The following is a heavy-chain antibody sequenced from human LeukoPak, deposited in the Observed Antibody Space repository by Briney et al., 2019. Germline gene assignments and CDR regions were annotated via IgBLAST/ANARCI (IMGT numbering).Heavy chain of an antibody. CDR1: GGTFSSYA. Sequence: SVKVSCKASGGTFSSYAISWVRQAPGQGLEWMGGIIPIFGTANYARKFQGRVTITADESTSTAYMELSSLRSEDTAVYYCARLYDYYDSSGYFDYWGQGTLVTVSS. D-gene: IGHD3-22*01. CDR2: IIPIFGTA. J-gene: IGHJ4*02. V-gene: IGHV1-69*13. CDR3: ARLYDYYDSSGYFDY.